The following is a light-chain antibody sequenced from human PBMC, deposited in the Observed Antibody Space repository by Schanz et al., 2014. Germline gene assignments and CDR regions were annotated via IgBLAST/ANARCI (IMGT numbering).Light chain of an antibody. CDR3: QQYSGYST. Sequence: DIQMTQSPSTLSASVGDRVTITCRASESVNRWSAWYQQKPGKAPKLLIYEASKIESGVPSRFSGSGSGTEFTLTINSLQPDDFATYHCQQYSGYSTFGQGTTVEVK. CDR1: ESVNRW. J-gene: IGKJ1*01. V-gene: IGKV1-5*03. CDR2: EAS.